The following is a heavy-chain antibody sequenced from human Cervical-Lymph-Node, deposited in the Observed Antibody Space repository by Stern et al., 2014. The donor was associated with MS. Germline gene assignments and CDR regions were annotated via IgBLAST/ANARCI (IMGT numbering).Heavy chain of an antibody. Sequence: VQLVESGAEVKKPGASVKVSCKASGYTFSDYYMDWVRQAPGQGLEWMGRINPTSGGTKYAQKFQGRVTMTRDTSISTAYLELTRLTSDDTAVYYCARESSLAGAPWGQGTLVTVSS. V-gene: IGHV1-2*06. CDR3: ARESSLAGAP. D-gene: IGHD6-19*01. CDR2: INPTSGGT. CDR1: GYTFSDYY. J-gene: IGHJ5*02.